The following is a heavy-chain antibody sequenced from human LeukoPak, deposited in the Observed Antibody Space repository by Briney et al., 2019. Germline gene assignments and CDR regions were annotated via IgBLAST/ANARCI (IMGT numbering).Heavy chain of an antibody. V-gene: IGHV1-18*01. D-gene: IGHD1-26*01. CDR3: ARARIVGATNYYYGMDV. J-gene: IGHJ6*02. CDR2: ISAYNGNT. Sequence: ASVKVSCKASGYTFTSYSISWVRQAPGQGLEWMGWISAYNGNTNYAQKLQGRVTMTTDTSTSTAYMELRSLRSDDTAVYYCARARIVGATNYYYGMDVWGQGTTVTVSS. CDR1: GYTFTSYS.